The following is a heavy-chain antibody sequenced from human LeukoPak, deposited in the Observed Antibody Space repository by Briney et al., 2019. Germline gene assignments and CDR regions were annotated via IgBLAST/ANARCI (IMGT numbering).Heavy chain of an antibody. CDR3: LRGDRRDY. J-gene: IGHJ4*02. Sequence: GGSLRLSCVASGFTFSSRDWMTWVRQAPGKGLEWVANIKQDGSEKNYVDSVKGRFIISRDNAEDSLYLQMNSLRVEDTAVYYCLRGDRRDYWGQGTLVTVSS. CDR2: IKQDGSEK. V-gene: IGHV3-7*01. CDR1: GFTFSSRDW.